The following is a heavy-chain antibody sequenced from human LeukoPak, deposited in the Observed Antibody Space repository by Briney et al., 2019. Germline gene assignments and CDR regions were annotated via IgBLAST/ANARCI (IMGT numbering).Heavy chain of an antibody. Sequence: SETLSLTCTVSGGSISSYYWSWIRQPPGKGLEWIGCIYTSGSTNYNPSLKSRVTISVDTSKNQFSLRLSSVTAADTAVYYCARGGWDGSSYNWFDPWGQGTLVTVSS. CDR1: GGSISSYY. J-gene: IGHJ5*02. CDR3: ARGGWDGSSYNWFDP. D-gene: IGHD6-13*01. CDR2: IYTSGST. V-gene: IGHV4-4*09.